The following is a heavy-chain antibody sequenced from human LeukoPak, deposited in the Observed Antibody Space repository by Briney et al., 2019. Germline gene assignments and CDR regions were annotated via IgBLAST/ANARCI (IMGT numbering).Heavy chain of an antibody. CDR3: ARASTSCYRCYYMDV. Sequence: SETLSLTCTVSGGSISSYYWSWIRQSPGKGLEWIGYIYYSESTYYKPSLKSRVTISVDTSKNQFSLKLSSVTAADTAVYYCARASTSCYRCYYMDVWGKGTTVTVSS. D-gene: IGHD2-2*02. V-gene: IGHV4-59*01. CDR2: IYYSEST. CDR1: GGSISSYY. J-gene: IGHJ6*03.